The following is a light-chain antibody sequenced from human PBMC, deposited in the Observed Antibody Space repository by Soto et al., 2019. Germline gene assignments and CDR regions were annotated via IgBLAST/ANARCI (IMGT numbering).Light chain of an antibody. CDR2: AAS. Sequence: ALRMTQSPSSFSASTGDRVTITCRASQGISSYLAWYQQKPGKAPKLLIHAASTLQSGVPSRFSGSGSGTDFTLTISCLQSEDFETYYCQQYYSYPWTFGQGTKVEIK. V-gene: IGKV1-8*01. CDR3: QQYYSYPWT. CDR1: QGISSY. J-gene: IGKJ1*01.